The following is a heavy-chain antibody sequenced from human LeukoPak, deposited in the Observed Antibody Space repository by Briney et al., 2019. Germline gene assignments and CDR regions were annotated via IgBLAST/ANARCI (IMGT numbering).Heavy chain of an antibody. CDR3: ARDPGGSADY. Sequence: SETLSLTCTVSGDSIRSFYWSWIRQPPGKGLEWIGHIYYSRSTNYNPSLKSRVTISVDMSKNQFSLKTTSVNAADTAVYYCARDPGGSADYWGQGTLVTVSS. V-gene: IGHV4-59*01. CDR1: GDSIRSFY. CDR2: IYYSRST. D-gene: IGHD2-15*01. J-gene: IGHJ4*02.